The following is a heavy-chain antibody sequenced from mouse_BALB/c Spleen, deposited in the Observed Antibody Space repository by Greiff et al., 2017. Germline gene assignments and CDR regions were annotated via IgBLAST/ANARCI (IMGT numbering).Heavy chain of an antibody. CDR3: ARGGYYGYDQGFAY. D-gene: IGHD2-2*01. V-gene: IGHV1-82*01. J-gene: IGHJ3*01. Sequence: VQLQQSGPELVKPGASVKISCKASGYAFSSSWMNWVKQRPGQGLEWIGRIYPGDGDTNYNGKFKGKATLTADKSSSTAYMQLSSLTSVDSAVYFCARGGYYGYDQGFAYWGQGTLVTVSA. CDR1: GYAFSSSW. CDR2: IYPGDGDT.